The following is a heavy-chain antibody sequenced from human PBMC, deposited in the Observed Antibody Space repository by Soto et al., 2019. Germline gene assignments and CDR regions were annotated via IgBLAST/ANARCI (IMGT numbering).Heavy chain of an antibody. J-gene: IGHJ6*02. D-gene: IGHD6-13*01. CDR1: GFTFSSYA. V-gene: IGHV3-23*01. Sequence: LRLSCAASGFTFSSYAMSWVRQAPGKGLEWVSAISGSGGSTYYADSVKGRFTISRDNSKNTLYLQMNSLRAEDTAVYYCAKAPGIAAAGKGAGYYYYGMDVWGQGTTVTVSS. CDR2: ISGSGGST. CDR3: AKAPGIAAAGKGAGYYYYGMDV.